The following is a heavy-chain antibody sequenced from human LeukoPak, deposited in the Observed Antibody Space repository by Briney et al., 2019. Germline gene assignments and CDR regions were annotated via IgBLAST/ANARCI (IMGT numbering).Heavy chain of an antibody. V-gene: IGHV1-69*01. CDR3: ARAGGYSGYDYYFDY. CDR2: IIPIFGTA. J-gene: IGHJ4*02. Sequence: GSSVKVSCKASGGTFSSYAISWVRQAPGQGLEWMGGIIPIFGTANYAQKFQGRVTITADESTSTAYIELSSLRSEDTAVYYCARAGGYSGYDYYFDYWGQGTLVTVSS. D-gene: IGHD5-12*01. CDR1: GGTFSSYA.